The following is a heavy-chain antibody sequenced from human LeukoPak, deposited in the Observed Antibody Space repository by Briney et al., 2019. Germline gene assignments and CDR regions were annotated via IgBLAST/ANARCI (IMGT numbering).Heavy chain of an antibody. CDR3: ARDDGYCSGGSCYSWFDP. D-gene: IGHD2-15*01. CDR2: IYYSGST. J-gene: IGHJ5*02. V-gene: IGHV4-39*02. Sequence: SETLSLTCTVSGGSISSSSYYWGWIRQPPGKGLEWIGSIYYSGSTYYNASLKSQVSISIDTSKNQFSLKLTSVTAADTAVYYCARDDGYCSGGSCYSWFDPWGQGTLVTVSS. CDR1: GGSISSSSYY.